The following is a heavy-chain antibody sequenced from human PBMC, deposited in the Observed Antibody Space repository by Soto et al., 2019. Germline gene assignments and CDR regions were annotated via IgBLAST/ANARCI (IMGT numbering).Heavy chain of an antibody. V-gene: IGHV5-51*01. D-gene: IGHD2-2*01. CDR2: SYPGDSDT. CDR1: DYSFISYW. Sequence: PGESRKISCKGSDYSFISYWIFWVRQMPGKGLEWRGISYPGDSDTRYSPSFQGQVTISADKSISTGYLQWSSLKASDTAIYYCARSGDSRTSSSSHYYGMDVWGQGTTVTVSS. CDR3: ARSGDSRTSSSSHYYGMDV. J-gene: IGHJ6*01.